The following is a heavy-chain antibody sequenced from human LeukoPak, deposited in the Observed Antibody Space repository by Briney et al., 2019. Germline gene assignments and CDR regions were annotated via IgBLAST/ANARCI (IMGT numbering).Heavy chain of an antibody. J-gene: IGHJ4*02. CDR3: ARARYSGSFRHFDY. V-gene: IGHV3-11*01. Sequence: GGSLRLSCAASGFTFSDYYMSWIRQAPGKGLEWVSYISSSGSTIYYADSVKGRFTISRDNAKSSLYLQMNSLRAEDTAVYYCARARYSGSFRHFDYWGQGTLVTVSS. CDR1: GFTFSDYY. D-gene: IGHD1-26*01. CDR2: ISSSGSTI.